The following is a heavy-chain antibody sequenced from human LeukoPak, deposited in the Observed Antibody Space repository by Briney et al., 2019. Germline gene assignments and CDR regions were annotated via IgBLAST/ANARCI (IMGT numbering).Heavy chain of an antibody. CDR1: GGSISSYY. CDR2: IYYSGST. J-gene: IGHJ6*02. Sequence: PSETLSLTCTVSGGSISSYYWSWIRQPPGKGLEWIGYIYYSGSTNYNPSLKSRVTISVDTSKNQFSLKLSSVTAADTAVYYCARGAQSLDFWSAVAADGMDVWGQGTTVTVSS. CDR3: ARGAQSLDFWSAVAADGMDV. V-gene: IGHV4-59*01. D-gene: IGHD3-3*01.